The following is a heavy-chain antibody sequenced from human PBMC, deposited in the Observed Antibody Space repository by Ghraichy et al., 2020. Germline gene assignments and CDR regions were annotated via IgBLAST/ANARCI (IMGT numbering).Heavy chain of an antibody. CDR3: TTQSWGAAPDYYGMDV. CDR2: IKSKTDGGTT. D-gene: IGHD6-6*01. CDR1: GFTFSNAW. V-gene: IGHV3-15*01. Sequence: GGSLRLSCAASGFTFSNAWMSWVRQAPGKGLEWVGRIKSKTDGGTTDYAAPVKGRFTISRDDSKNTLYLQMNSLKTEDTAVYYCTTQSWGAAPDYYGMDVWGQGTTVTVSS. J-gene: IGHJ6*02.